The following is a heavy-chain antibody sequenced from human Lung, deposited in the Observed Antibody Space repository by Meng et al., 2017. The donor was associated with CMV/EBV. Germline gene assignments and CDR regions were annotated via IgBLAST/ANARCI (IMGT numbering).Heavy chain of an antibody. V-gene: IGHV4-31*03. Sequence: CTVSGGPLDSGAYCWSWIRQHPEEGLEWVGYTYYDGNTHYNPSLRSRAAISVDTSKNQFSLRLNSVTAADTAVYYCARQAPDNWFDPWGQGALVTVSS. CDR2: TYYDGNT. J-gene: IGHJ5*01. CDR1: GGPLDSGAYC. CDR3: ARQAPDNWFDP.